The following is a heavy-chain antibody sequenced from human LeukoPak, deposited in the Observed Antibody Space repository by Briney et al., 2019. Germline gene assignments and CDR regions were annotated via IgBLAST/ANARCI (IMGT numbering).Heavy chain of an antibody. CDR1: GGSISSYY. J-gene: IGHJ6*02. V-gene: IGHV4-4*07. D-gene: IGHD5-18*01. CDR3: ARDRTAMYYYGMDV. CDR2: IYTSGST. Sequence: SETLSLTCTVSGGSISSYYWSWIRQPAGEGLEWIGRIYTSGSTNYNPSLKSRVTMSVDTSKNQFSLKLSSVTAADTAVCYCARDRTAMYYYGMDVWGQGTTVTVSS.